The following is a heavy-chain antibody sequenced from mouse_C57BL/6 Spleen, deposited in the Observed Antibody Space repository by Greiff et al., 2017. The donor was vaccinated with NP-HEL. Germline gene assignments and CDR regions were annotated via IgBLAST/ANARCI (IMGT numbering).Heavy chain of an antibody. J-gene: IGHJ2*01. Sequence: QVQLQQPGAELVKPGASVKLSCKASGYTFTSYWMHWVKQRPGQGLEWIGMIHPNSGSTNYNEKFKSKATLTVDKSYSTAYMQLSSLTSEDTAVYYCASELTGGYFDYWGQGTTLTVAS. D-gene: IGHD4-1*01. CDR1: GYTFTSYW. CDR2: IHPNSGST. CDR3: ASELTGGYFDY. V-gene: IGHV1-64*01.